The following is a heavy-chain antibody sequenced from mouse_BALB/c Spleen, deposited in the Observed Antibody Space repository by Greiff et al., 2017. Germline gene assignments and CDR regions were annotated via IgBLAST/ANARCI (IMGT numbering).Heavy chain of an antibody. CDR3: AASTMITTSAVDY. D-gene: IGHD2-4*01. V-gene: IGHV5-9-4*01. Sequence: EVKLVESGGGLVKPGGSLKLSCAASGFTFSSYAMSWVRQSPEKRLEWVAEISSGGSYTYYPDTVTGRFTISRDNAKNTLYLEMSSLRSEDTAMYYCAASTMITTSAVDYWGQGTSVTVSS. J-gene: IGHJ4*01. CDR1: GFTFSSYA. CDR2: ISSGGSYT.